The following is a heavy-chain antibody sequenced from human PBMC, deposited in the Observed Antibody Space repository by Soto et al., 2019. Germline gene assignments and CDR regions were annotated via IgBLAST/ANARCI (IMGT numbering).Heavy chain of an antibody. D-gene: IGHD6-19*01. V-gene: IGHV5-51*01. CDR1: GYSFTSYW. Sequence: GESLKISCKGSGYSFTSYWIGWVRQVPGKGLEWMGVIYPGDSDTRYSPSLQGQVTISADTSISTAYLQWTSLKASDTAMYYCARSRRGAYSSGWYSLSGYYNYGIDVWGQGTKVTVSS. CDR3: ARSRRGAYSSGWYSLSGYYNYGIDV. CDR2: IYPGDSDT. J-gene: IGHJ6*02.